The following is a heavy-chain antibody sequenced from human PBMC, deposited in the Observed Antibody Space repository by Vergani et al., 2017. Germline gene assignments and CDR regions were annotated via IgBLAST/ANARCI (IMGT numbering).Heavy chain of an antibody. CDR1: GGSTSSSSYY. CDR3: ARVAAVAGPDDY. V-gene: IGHV4-61*05. CDR2: IYYSGST. Sequence: QLQLQESGQGLVKPSETLSLTCTVSGGSTSSSSYYWGWIRQPPGKGREWIGYIYYSGSTNYNPSLKSRVTISVDTSKNQFSLKLSSVTAADPAVYSCARVAAVAGPDDYWGQGTLVTVSS. D-gene: IGHD6-19*01. J-gene: IGHJ4*02.